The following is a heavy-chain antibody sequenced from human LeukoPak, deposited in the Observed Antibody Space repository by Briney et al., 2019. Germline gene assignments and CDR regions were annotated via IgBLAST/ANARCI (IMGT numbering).Heavy chain of an antibody. CDR1: GGSISSHY. CDR3: ARARGYYDSSGLIYRDAFDI. V-gene: IGHV4-59*11. D-gene: IGHD3-22*01. J-gene: IGHJ3*02. CDR2: IYYSGRT. Sequence: PSETLSLTCTVSGGSISSHYWSWIRQPPGKGLEWNGYIYYSGRTNSNPSLKSRATISVDTSKNQFSLKLSSVTAADTAVYYGARARGYYDSSGLIYRDAFDIWGQGTMVTVSS.